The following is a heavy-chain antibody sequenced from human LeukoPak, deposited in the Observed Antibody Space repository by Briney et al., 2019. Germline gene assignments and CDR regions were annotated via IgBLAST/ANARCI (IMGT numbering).Heavy chain of an antibody. Sequence: GASVKVSCKASGYTFTSYGISWVRQAPGQGLEWMGWINAYNGNTNYAQKLQGRVTVTTDTSTSTAYMELRSLRSDDTAVYYCARVEGAYYYDSSGYWPSGAFDIWGQGTMVTVSS. V-gene: IGHV1-18*01. CDR1: GYTFTSYG. CDR3: ARVEGAYYYDSSGYWPSGAFDI. J-gene: IGHJ3*02. D-gene: IGHD3-22*01. CDR2: INAYNGNT.